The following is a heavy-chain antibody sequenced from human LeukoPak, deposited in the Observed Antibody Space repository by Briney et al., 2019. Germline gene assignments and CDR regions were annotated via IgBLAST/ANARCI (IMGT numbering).Heavy chain of an antibody. V-gene: IGHV5-51*01. D-gene: IGHD3-3*01. J-gene: IGHJ6*02. CDR1: GYSFTSYW. Sequence: GDSLKISCKGSGYSFTSYWIGWVRQMPGKGLEWMGIIYPGDSDSRYSPSFQGQVIISADKSINTAYLQWSSLKASDTAMYYCVRHPRSITIFGVVIENGMDVWGQGTTVTVSS. CDR2: IYPGDSDS. CDR3: VRHPRSITIFGVVIENGMDV.